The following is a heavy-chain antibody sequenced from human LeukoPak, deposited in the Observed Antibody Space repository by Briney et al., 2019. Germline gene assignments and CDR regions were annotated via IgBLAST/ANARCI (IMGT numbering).Heavy chain of an antibody. CDR3: ARLARGVSYMDV. CDR1: SGSISTSNYY. CDR2: IYSGST. J-gene: IGHJ6*03. Sequence: SETLSLTCTVSSGSISTSNYYWGWVRQPPGKALEWIGNIYSGSTYYSPSLKSRVTISLDTSRNQFSLKLNSVTAADTAVYYCARLARGVSYMDVWGKGTTVTISS. V-gene: IGHV4-39*07. D-gene: IGHD3-10*01.